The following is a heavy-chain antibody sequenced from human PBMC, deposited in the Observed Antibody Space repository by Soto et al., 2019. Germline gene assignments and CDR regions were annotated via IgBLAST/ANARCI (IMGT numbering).Heavy chain of an antibody. J-gene: IGHJ4*02. V-gene: IGHV4-30-4*01. D-gene: IGHD2-15*01. CDR1: GGSISSGDYY. Sequence: QVQLQESGPGLVKPSQTLSLTCTVSGGSISSGDYYWSWIRQPPGKGLEWIGYIYYSGSTYYNPSLKSRVTISVDTSKNLFSLKLSSVTAADTAVYYCASTRRYCSGGSCSTMVDYWGQGTLVTVSS. CDR3: ASTRRYCSGGSCSTMVDY. CDR2: IYYSGST.